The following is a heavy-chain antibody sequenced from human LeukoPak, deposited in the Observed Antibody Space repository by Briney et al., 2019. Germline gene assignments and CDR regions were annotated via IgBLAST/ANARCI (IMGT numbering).Heavy chain of an antibody. CDR2: IYSGGST. CDR3: ARTVRTPPYYFDY. V-gene: IGHV3-66*01. J-gene: IGHJ4*02. Sequence: GGSLRLSCAASGFTVSSNYMSWVRQAPGRGVEWVSVIYSGGSTYYADSVKGRFTISRDNSKNTLYLQMNSLRAEDTAVYYCARTVRTPPYYFDYWGQGTLVTVSS. CDR1: GFTVSSNY. D-gene: IGHD4-17*01.